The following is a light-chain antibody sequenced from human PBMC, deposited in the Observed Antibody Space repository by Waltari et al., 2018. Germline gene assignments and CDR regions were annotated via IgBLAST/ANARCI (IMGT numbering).Light chain of an antibody. V-gene: IGLV2-23*02. CDR3: CSYAGSSTVV. J-gene: IGLJ3*02. Sequence: QSALTQPASVSGSPGQSITISCTGTSSDVCGYNSVSWYQQHPGKAPKLMIYDVSKRPSGVSNRFSGSKSGNTASLTISGLQAEDEADYYCCSYAGSSTVVFGGGTKLTVL. CDR2: DVS. CDR1: SSDVCGYNS.